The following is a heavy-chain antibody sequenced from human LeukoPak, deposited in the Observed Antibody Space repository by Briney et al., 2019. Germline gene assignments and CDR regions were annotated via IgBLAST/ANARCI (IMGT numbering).Heavy chain of an antibody. J-gene: IGHJ6*02. Sequence: GGSLRLSCAASGFTFSSYAMHWVRQAPGKGLEWVAVISYDGSNKYYADSVKGRFTISRDNSKNTLYLQMNSLRAEDTAVYYCAYSSYYYCYGMDVWGQGTTVTVYS. CDR1: GFTFSSYA. CDR2: ISYDGSNK. V-gene: IGHV3-30-3*01. CDR3: AYSSYYYCYGMDV. D-gene: IGHD2-21*01.